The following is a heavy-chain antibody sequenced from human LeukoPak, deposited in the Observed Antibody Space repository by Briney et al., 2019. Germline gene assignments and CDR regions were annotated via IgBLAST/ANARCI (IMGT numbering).Heavy chain of an antibody. CDR1: GYTFFSYG. Sequence: VASVKVSCKASGYTFFSYGISWVRQAPGQGLEWMGWISGYNGVTNYAQKLQGRVTVTTDTSTTTVYMELRSLRSDDTAVYYCARDRIGVAGTAPEYWGQGTLVTVSS. J-gene: IGHJ4*02. V-gene: IGHV1-18*01. D-gene: IGHD6-19*01. CDR3: ARDRIGVAGTAPEY. CDR2: ISGYNGVT.